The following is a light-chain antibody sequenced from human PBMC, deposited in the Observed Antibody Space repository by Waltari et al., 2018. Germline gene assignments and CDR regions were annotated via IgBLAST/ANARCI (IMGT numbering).Light chain of an antibody. Sequence: QSALTQPPSVSGSPGQSVTISCAGTNSAVGFYNRVSWYQQSPGTAPKLIVYQVSNRPSGVPDRFSGSKSGSTASLTISGLQAEDEADYYCYSYTTSGIYVFGTGTKVSVL. CDR3: YSYTTSGIYV. J-gene: IGLJ1*01. CDR1: NSAVGFYNR. V-gene: IGLV2-18*02. CDR2: QVS.